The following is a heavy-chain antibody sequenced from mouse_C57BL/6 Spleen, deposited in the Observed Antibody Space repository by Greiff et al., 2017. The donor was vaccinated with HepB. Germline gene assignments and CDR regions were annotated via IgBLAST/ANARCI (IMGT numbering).Heavy chain of an antibody. CDR2: INPNNGGT. J-gene: IGHJ1*03. CDR3: ACCYGSSYRGWYFDV. CDR1: GYTFTDYY. V-gene: IGHV1-26*01. D-gene: IGHD1-1*01. Sequence: EVQLQQSGPELVKPGASVKISCKASGYTFTDYYMNWVKQSHGKSLEWIGDINPNNGGTSYNQKFKGKATLTVDKSYSTAYMELRSLTSEDSAVYYCACCYGSSYRGWYFDVWGTGTTVTVSS.